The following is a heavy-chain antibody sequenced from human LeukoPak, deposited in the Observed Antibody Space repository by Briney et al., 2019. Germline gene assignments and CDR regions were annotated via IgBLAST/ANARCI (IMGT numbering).Heavy chain of an antibody. Sequence: PGGSLRLSCAASGFTFSSYWMSWVRQAPGKGLEWVANIKQEGSEKYYVDSVKGRFTISRDNAKNSLYLQMNSLRAEDTAVYYCATENAYYDFWSGYYRNLNWFDPWGQGTLVTVSS. J-gene: IGHJ5*02. D-gene: IGHD3-3*01. CDR2: IKQEGSEK. CDR1: GFTFSSYW. CDR3: ATENAYYDFWSGYYRNLNWFDP. V-gene: IGHV3-7*01.